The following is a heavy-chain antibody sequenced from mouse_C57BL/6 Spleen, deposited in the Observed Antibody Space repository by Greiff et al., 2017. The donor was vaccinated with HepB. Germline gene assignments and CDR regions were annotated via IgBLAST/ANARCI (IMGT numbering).Heavy chain of an antibody. CDR3: TREVWLRYFDS. Sequence: QVQLQLSGAELVRPGASVSLSCKASGYSFTDFVMHWVIPTPVLDLEWIGAIYPETGDTAYNQKFKGKAILTADKSSSAAYMELRSLTSEDSAVYYCTREVWLRYFDSWGQGTTLTVSS. CDR1: GYSFTDFV. J-gene: IGHJ2*01. D-gene: IGHD2-2*01. CDR2: IYPETGDT. V-gene: IGHV1-15*01.